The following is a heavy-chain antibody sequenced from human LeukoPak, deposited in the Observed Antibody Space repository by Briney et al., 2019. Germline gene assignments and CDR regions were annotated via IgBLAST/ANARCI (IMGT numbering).Heavy chain of an antibody. D-gene: IGHD2-15*01. Sequence: GGSLRLSCAASGFTFSSYDMHWVRQAPGKGLEWVAVIWYDGSNKYYADSVKGRFTISRDNSKNTLYLQMNSLRAEDTAVYYCARAITRYCSGGSCYLIDYWGQGTLVTVSS. V-gene: IGHV3-33*01. CDR3: ARAITRYCSGGSCYLIDY. CDR2: IWYDGSNK. CDR1: GFTFSSYD. J-gene: IGHJ4*02.